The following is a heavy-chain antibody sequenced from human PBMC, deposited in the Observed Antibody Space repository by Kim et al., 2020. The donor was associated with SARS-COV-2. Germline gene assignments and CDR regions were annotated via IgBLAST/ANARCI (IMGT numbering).Heavy chain of an antibody. D-gene: IGHD6-13*01. CDR3: AREEKQLGAFDI. V-gene: IGHV3-30*04. CDR1: GFSFGSYA. J-gene: IGHJ3*02. CDR2: INFDGYET. Sequence: GGSLRLSCVASGFSFGSYAMHWLRQAPGKGLEWVAVINFDGYETDYLDSVKGRFTISRDNSKNTLSLQMTSLRPEDTTVYFCAREEKQLGAFDIWGHGTMVTVSS.